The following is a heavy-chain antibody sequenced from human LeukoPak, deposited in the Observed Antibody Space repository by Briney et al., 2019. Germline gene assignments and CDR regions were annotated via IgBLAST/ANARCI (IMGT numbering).Heavy chain of an antibody. CDR2: IYYSGNT. V-gene: IGHV4-31*01. Sequence: SETLSLTCNVSGDSIINAGNYWLWIRQHPGKGLECIGYIYYSGNTYYNPSLKSPVIMSIDTSKNQFSLTLNSLTAADTAMYYCAREKGNDALDIWGQGTMVTVSS. CDR3: AREKGNDALDI. CDR1: GDSIINAGNY. J-gene: IGHJ3*02.